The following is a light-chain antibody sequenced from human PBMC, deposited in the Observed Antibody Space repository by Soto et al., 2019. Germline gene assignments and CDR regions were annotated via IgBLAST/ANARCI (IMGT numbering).Light chain of an antibody. Sequence: QLVLTQPPSVSGAPGQRVTISCTGSSSNIGAGYDVHWYQQLPGTAPKLLIYTNTNRPSGVPDRFSGSNSGTSASLAITGRRVEDEADYYCQPHDSSMSVLFGGGTKLTVL. CDR2: TNT. CDR3: QPHDSSMSVL. CDR1: SSNIGAGYD. V-gene: IGLV1-40*01. J-gene: IGLJ2*01.